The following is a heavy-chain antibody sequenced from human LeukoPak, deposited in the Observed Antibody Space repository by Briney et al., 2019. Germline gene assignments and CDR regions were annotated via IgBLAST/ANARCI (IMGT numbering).Heavy chain of an antibody. CDR3: ARGMSGGYSYGFIDYYYYMDV. D-gene: IGHD5-18*01. J-gene: IGHJ6*03. V-gene: IGHV3-48*03. Sequence: PGGSLRLSCAASGFTFSSYEMNWVRQAPGKGLEWVSYISSSGSTIYYADSAKGRFTISRDNAKNSLYLQMNSLRAEDTAVYYCARGMSGGYSYGFIDYYYYMDVWGKGTTVTVSS. CDR1: GFTFSSYE. CDR2: ISSSGSTI.